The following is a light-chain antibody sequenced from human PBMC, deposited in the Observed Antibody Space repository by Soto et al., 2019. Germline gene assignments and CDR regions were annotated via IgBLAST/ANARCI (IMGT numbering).Light chain of an antibody. J-gene: IGKJ1*01. V-gene: IGKV1-5*01. Sequence: DIQMTQSPPTLSASVGDRVTITCRASQSIDNRLAWYQQKPGNAPRLLIHDASSLVSGVPSRFSGSGYGTRVTLAISSLQPDDFATCFCQQYTTFCTFGQGTKGEI. CDR2: DAS. CDR3: QQYTTFCT. CDR1: QSIDNR.